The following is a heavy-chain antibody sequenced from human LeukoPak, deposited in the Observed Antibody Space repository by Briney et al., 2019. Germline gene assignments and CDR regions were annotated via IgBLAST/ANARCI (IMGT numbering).Heavy chain of an antibody. CDR1: GFTVSTNS. J-gene: IGHJ4*02. Sequence: GGSLRLSCTVSGFTVSTNSMSWVRQAPGKGLEWVSFIYSDNTHYSDSVKGRFTISRDDSKNTLYLQMNSLRAEDTAVYYCARRAGAYSHPYDYWGQGTLVTVSS. CDR3: ARRAGAYSHPYDY. D-gene: IGHD4/OR15-4a*01. CDR2: IYSDNT. V-gene: IGHV3-53*01.